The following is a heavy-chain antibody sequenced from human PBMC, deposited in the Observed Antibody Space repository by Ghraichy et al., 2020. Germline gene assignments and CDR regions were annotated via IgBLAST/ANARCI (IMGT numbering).Heavy chain of an antibody. J-gene: IGHJ4*02. CDR1: GFTFSSYW. V-gene: IGHV3-7*01. D-gene: IGHD5-12*01. CDR3: ARRSWVRYGGYGVGFDY. Sequence: GGSLRLTCAASGFTFSSYWMSWVRQAPGKGLEWVANIKQDGSEKYYVDSVKGRFTISRDNAKNSLYLQMNSLRAEDTAVYYCARRSWVRYGGYGVGFDYWGQGTLVTVSS. CDR2: IKQDGSEK.